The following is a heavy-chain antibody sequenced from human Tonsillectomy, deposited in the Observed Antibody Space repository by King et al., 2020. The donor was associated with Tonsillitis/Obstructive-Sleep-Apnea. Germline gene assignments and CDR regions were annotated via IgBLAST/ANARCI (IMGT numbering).Heavy chain of an antibody. CDR2: INTNTGNP. Sequence: VQLVESGSELKKPGASVKISCKASGYTFTNYAMMWVRQAPGQGLEWVGWINTNTGNPTYAQDFTRRFVFSFDTSVRTAYLQISDLTPEDTAVHYCAREFNSGFGGPDYWGQGTLVTVSS. CDR3: AREFNSGFGGPDY. V-gene: IGHV7-4-1*02. D-gene: IGHD3-16*01. J-gene: IGHJ4*02. CDR1: GYTFTNYA.